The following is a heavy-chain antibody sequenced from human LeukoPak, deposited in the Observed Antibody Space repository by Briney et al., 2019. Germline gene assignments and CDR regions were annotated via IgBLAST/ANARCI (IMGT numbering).Heavy chain of an antibody. CDR3: ARKVV. CDR2: ISGSGGIT. Sequence: GGSLRLSCAASGFTFSSYAMNWVRQAPGKGLEWVSGISGSGGITYYADSVKGRFTISRDNSENTLYLQMKSLRAEDTAVYFCARKVVWGQGTLVTVSS. J-gene: IGHJ4*02. CDR1: GFTFSSYA. V-gene: IGHV3-23*01.